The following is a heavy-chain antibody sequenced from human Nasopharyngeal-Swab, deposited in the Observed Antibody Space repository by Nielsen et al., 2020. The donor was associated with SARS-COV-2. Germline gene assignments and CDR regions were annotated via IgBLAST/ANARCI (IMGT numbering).Heavy chain of an antibody. J-gene: IGHJ3*02. Sequence: ASVKVSCKASGYTFTNYGFNWVRQAPGQGLEWMGRIDPKSGDTNYLQKFQGWVTLTRDTSINTAYMELSRLKSDDTAVYYCARAGTGWSYDAFDIWGQGTLVTVSP. D-gene: IGHD3-9*01. CDR3: ARAGTGWSYDAFDI. CDR1: GYTFTNYG. CDR2: IDPKSGDT. V-gene: IGHV1-2*04.